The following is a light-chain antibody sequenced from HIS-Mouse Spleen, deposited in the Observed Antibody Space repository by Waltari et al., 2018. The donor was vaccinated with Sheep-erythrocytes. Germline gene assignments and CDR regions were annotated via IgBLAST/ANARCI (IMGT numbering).Light chain of an antibody. CDR2: DVS. J-gene: IGLJ3*02. Sequence: VSWYQQLPGKAPKLMIYDVSNRPSGVSNRFSGSKSGNTASLTISGLQAEDEADYYCSSYTSSSTWVFGGGTKLTVL. CDR3: SSYTSSSTWV. V-gene: IGLV2-14*03.